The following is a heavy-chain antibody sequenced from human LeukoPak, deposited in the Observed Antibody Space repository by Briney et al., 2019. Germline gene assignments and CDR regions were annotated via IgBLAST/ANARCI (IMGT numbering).Heavy chain of an antibody. Sequence: SETLSLTCTVSGASFSSSSYSWAWIRQPPGRGLECIGTTYYSGSTYYNPSLKSRVTISLDTSRNQFSLQLNSVTPEDTAVYYCARELLSTGTTYYYYYYMDVWGKGTTVTVSS. CDR1: GASFSSSSYS. V-gene: IGHV4-39*07. J-gene: IGHJ6*03. D-gene: IGHD1-7*01. CDR2: TYYSGST. CDR3: ARELLSTGTTYYYYYYMDV.